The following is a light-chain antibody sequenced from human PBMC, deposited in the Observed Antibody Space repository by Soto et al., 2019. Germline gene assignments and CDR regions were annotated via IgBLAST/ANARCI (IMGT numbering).Light chain of an antibody. CDR3: AAWDDSLNGSV. V-gene: IGLV1-44*01. CDR2: DNN. J-gene: IGLJ7*01. CDR1: SSNIGSNT. Sequence: QSVLTQPPSASGTPGQRVTISCSGSSSNIGSNTVNWYQQLPGTAHKLFIYDNNKRPSGVTDRFSGSKSGTSASLAISGLQAEDEADYYCAAWDDSLNGSVFGGGTQLTVL.